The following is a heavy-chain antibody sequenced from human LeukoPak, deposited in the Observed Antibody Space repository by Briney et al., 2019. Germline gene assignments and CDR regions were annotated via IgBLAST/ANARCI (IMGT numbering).Heavy chain of an antibody. Sequence: GGSLRLSCAASGFTFSSYRMNWVRQAPGKGLEWVSYISISGTIYSADSVTGRFTISRGNAKNSLYLQMNSLRAEDTAVYYCARDTLFAFDIWGQGTMVTVSS. CDR1: GFTFSSYR. CDR3: ARDTLFAFDI. V-gene: IGHV3-48*01. J-gene: IGHJ3*02. CDR2: ISISGTI. D-gene: IGHD3-16*01.